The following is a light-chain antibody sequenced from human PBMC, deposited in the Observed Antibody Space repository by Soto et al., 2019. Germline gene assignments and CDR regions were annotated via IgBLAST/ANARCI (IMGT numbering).Light chain of an antibody. V-gene: IGLV2-14*01. Sequence: QSALTQPASVSGSPGQSITISCTGTSSDVGGYKYVSWYQQHPGKAPKLMIYEVSNRPSGVSDRFSGSKSGNTASLTISGLQPEDEADYYCSSFITRTTHVIFGGGTQLTVL. CDR3: SSFITRTTHVI. CDR1: SSDVGGYKY. CDR2: EVS. J-gene: IGLJ2*01.